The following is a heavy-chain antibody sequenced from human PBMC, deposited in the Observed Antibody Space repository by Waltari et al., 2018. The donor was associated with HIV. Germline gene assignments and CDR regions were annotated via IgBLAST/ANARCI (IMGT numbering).Heavy chain of an antibody. CDR2: IYYSGST. D-gene: IGHD2-2*01. CDR3: ARQGRTSTSCQRRGGMDV. J-gene: IGHJ6*02. Sequence: QVQLQESGPGLVKPSETLSLTCTVSGGSIDYYYWSWIRQPPGKGLAGIGYIYYSGSTNNHPSHKSRVTMSGETYKNQFCRNLSLVTAADTAVYYWARQGRTSTSCQRRGGMDVWGQGTSVSVSS. CDR1: GGSIDYYY. V-gene: IGHV4-59*08.